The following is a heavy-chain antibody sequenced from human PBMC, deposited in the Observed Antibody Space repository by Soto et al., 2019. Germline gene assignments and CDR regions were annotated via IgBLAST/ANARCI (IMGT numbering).Heavy chain of an antibody. Sequence: GASVKVSCKASGGTFSSYAISWVRQAPGQGLEWMGGIIPIFGTANYAQKFQGRVTITADESTSTAYMELCSLRSEDTAVYYCVRELGGYYGSGQTNWFDPWGQGTLVTVSS. CDR1: GGTFSSYA. CDR3: VRELGGYYGSGQTNWFDP. J-gene: IGHJ5*02. CDR2: IIPIFGTA. V-gene: IGHV1-69*13. D-gene: IGHD3-10*01.